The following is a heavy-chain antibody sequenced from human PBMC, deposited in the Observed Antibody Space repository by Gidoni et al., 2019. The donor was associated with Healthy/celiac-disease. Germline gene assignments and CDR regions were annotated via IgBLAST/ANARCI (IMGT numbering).Heavy chain of an antibody. D-gene: IGHD6-13*01. CDR2: IKQDGSEK. J-gene: IGHJ6*02. CDR3: AREEVGGYTSSWYRGYYYYGMDV. V-gene: IGHV3-7*01. CDR1: GLTFSSYW. Sequence: EVQLVESGGGLVQPGGSLRLSCAASGLTFSSYWMSWVRQAPGKGLEWVANIKQDGSEKYYVDSVKGRFTISRDNAKNSLYLQMNSLRAEDTAVYYCAREEVGGYTSSWYRGYYYYGMDVWGQGTTVTVSS.